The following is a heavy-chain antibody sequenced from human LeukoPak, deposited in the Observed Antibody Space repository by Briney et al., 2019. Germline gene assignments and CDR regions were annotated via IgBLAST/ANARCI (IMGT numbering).Heavy chain of an antibody. D-gene: IGHD4-23*01. CDR3: ARQDGGNFQSNY. Sequence: PSETLSHTCTVSGGSISSSSYYWGCVRQSPGKGLEWIGSIYYSAITYYNPSLKSRVTISVDASKNQFSLKLSSVSAADTAVYYCARQDGGNFQSNYWGQGTVVTVPS. J-gene: IGHJ4*02. CDR2: IYYSAIT. V-gene: IGHV4-39*01. CDR1: GGSISSSSYY.